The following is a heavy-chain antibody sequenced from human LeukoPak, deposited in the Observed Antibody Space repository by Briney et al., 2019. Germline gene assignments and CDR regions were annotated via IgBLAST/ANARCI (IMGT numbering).Heavy chain of an antibody. Sequence: PGGSLRLSCAASGFTFSSYGMHWVRQAPGKGLEWVAFIRYDGSNKYYADSVKGRFTISKDNSKNTLYLPMNSLRAEDTAVFCCAKVFYYYGSGSYYPAAAFDYWGQGTLVTVSS. CDR3: AKVFYYYGSGSYYPAAAFDY. CDR2: IRYDGSNK. D-gene: IGHD3-10*01. J-gene: IGHJ4*02. CDR1: GFTFSSYG. V-gene: IGHV3-30*02.